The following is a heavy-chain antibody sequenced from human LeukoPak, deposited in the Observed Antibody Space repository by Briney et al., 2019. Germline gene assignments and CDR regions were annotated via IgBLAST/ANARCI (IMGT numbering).Heavy chain of an antibody. CDR1: GGSFSGYY. CDR2: INHSGST. CDR3: AGATGYSSGWYWFYFDY. D-gene: IGHD6-19*01. V-gene: IGHV4-34*01. Sequence: SETLSLTCAVYGGSFSGYYWSWIRQPPGKGLEWIGEINHSGSTNYNPSLKSRVTISVDTSKNQFSLKLSSVTAADTAVYYCAGATGYSSGWYWFYFDYWGQGTLVTVSS. J-gene: IGHJ4*02.